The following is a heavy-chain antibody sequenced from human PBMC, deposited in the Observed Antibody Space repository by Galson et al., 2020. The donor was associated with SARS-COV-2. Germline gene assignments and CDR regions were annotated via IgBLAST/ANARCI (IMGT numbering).Heavy chain of an antibody. CDR2: ISGSSGRT. D-gene: IGHD3-16*01. Sequence: GESLKISCAASGFTFIRAAMSWVRQAPGKGLEWVSGISGSSGRTHYADSVKGRFTISRDNSKNTLYLQMNSLRAEDTGVYYCAKADYDDIMYSSAFDGWGQGTLVTVSS. CDR3: AKADYDDIMYSSAFDG. J-gene: IGHJ3*01. V-gene: IGHV3-23*01. CDR1: GFTFIRAA.